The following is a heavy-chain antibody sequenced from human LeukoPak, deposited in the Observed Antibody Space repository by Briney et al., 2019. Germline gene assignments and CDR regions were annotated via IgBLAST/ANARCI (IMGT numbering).Heavy chain of an antibody. V-gene: IGHV3-33*01. CDR3: ARDRGAAAAFLDY. J-gene: IGHJ4*02. CDR2: IWYDGSDK. CDR1: GFTFRSYG. D-gene: IGHD6-13*01. Sequence: GGSLRLSCAASGFTFRSYGMHWVRQAPGKGLELVAVIWYDGSDKYYADSVKGRFTISRDNSKNTLYLQMNSLRAEDTAVYYCARDRGAAAAFLDYWGQGTLVTVSS.